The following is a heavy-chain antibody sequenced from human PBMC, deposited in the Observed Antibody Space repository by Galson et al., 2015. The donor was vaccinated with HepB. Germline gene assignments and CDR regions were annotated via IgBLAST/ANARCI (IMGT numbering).Heavy chain of an antibody. J-gene: IGHJ3*02. D-gene: IGHD2-2*01. CDR1: GFTFSNSA. V-gene: IGHV1-58*01. CDR3: AAESCTSTSCYWTGAFDI. CDR2: IVVGSGNT. Sequence: SVKVSCKASGFTFSNSAVQWLRQARGQRPEWIGWIVVGSGNTNYAQKVQERVTITRDMSTSTAYMELSSLTSEDTAVYYCAAESCTSTSCYWTGAFDIWGQGTMVTVSS.